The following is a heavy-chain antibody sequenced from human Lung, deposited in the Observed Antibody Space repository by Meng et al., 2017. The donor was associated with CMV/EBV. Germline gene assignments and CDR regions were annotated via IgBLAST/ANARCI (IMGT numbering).Heavy chain of an antibody. CDR2: IAGSGSHT. Sequence: GGSLRLXXAASGFTFSNYAMSWVRQAPGKGLEWVSGIAGSGSHTCYTDSVKGRFTISRDNVKNTLYLQMNVLRVEDTALYYCARYPTTGTYYYYNGMDVWGLGXTVTVSS. D-gene: IGHD4-17*01. J-gene: IGHJ6*02. CDR3: ARYPTTGTYYYYNGMDV. CDR1: GFTFSNYA. V-gene: IGHV3-23*01.